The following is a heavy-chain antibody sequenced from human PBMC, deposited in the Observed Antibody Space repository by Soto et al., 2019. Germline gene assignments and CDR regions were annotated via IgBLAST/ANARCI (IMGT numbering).Heavy chain of an antibody. CDR3: ARDLDGVGPGRGAFAV. Sequence: QVRLQESGQGLVRPSQTLSLICTVSGYSMRDDNFYWSFLRQRPGAGPEWLGYISYTGITFYNPSPESPTFISVDTSNHQFSLTLKSVTAADTAVYYCARDLDGVGPGRGAFAVWGPGTLVTVSS. CDR2: ISYTGIT. J-gene: IGHJ3*01. D-gene: IGHD3-3*01. V-gene: IGHV4-31*01. CDR1: GYSMRDDNFY.